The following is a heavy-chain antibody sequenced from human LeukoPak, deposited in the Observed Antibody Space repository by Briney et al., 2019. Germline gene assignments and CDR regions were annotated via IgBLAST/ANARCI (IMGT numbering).Heavy chain of an antibody. CDR2: IYTSVST. CDR3: ARGCPQSTPNYYDSSGYYGRLTSYWYFDL. Sequence: SETLSLTCTVSGGSISSYYWSWIRQPAGKGLEWIGRIYTSVSTNSNPSLKSRVTISVDKSKNQFSLKLSSVTAADTAVYYCARGCPQSTPNYYDSSGYYGRLTSYWYFDLWGRGTLVTVSS. J-gene: IGHJ2*01. D-gene: IGHD3-22*01. CDR1: GGSISSYY. V-gene: IGHV4-4*07.